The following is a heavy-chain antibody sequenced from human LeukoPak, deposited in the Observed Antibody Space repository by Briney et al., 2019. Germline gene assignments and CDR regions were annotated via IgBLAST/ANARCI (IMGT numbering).Heavy chain of an antibody. D-gene: IGHD3-10*01. Sequence: PSETLSLTCAVYGVSFSGYYWSWIRQPPGKGLEWIGYIYHSGTTYYNPSLQSRVTMSVDTSKNQFSLKLSSVTAVDTAVYYCARKENVYYYFDYWGQGTLVTVSS. CDR1: GVSFSGYY. J-gene: IGHJ4*02. CDR3: ARKENVYYYFDY. CDR2: IYHSGTT. V-gene: IGHV4-34*10.